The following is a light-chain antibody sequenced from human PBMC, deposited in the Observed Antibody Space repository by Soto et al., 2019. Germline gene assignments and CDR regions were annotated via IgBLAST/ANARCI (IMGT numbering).Light chain of an antibody. CDR2: LAS. CDR1: RGISSY. V-gene: IGKV1-9*01. Sequence: DIQFTQPPASLSASVGDRVTITCRASRGISSYLAWYQQKSGKAPKLLIYLASTLQSGVPSRFSGSGSGTDFSLTISSLQPEDVATYYCQYLNSFPLSFGGGTKVDI. CDR3: QYLNSFPLS. J-gene: IGKJ4*01.